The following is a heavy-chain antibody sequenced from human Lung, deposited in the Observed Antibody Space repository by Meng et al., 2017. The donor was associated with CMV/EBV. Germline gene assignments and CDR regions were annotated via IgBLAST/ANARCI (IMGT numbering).Heavy chain of an antibody. CDR2: IYHSGST. Sequence: QLQGSGAGRVKPSGTLSLACAVSGGSISSSNWWSWVRQPPGKGLEWIGEIYHSGSTNYNPSLKSRVTISVDKSKNQFSLKLSSVTAADTAVYYCASFPPPGKQWLVTDYWGQGTLVTVSS. D-gene: IGHD6-19*01. J-gene: IGHJ4*02. CDR1: GGSISSSNW. V-gene: IGHV4-4*02. CDR3: ASFPPPGKQWLVTDY.